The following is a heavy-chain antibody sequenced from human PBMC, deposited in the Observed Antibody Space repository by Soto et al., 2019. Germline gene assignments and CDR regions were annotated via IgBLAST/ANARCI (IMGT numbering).Heavy chain of an antibody. Sequence: PGGSLRLSCAASGFTFSSYAMSWVRQAPGKGLEWVSAISGSGGSTYYADSVKGRLTISRDNSKNTLYLQMNSLRAEDTAVYYCAKDFYSGSYYLLPPDAFDIWGQGTMVTVSS. CDR1: GFTFSSYA. V-gene: IGHV3-23*01. J-gene: IGHJ3*02. D-gene: IGHD1-26*01. CDR3: AKDFYSGSYYLLPPDAFDI. CDR2: ISGSGGST.